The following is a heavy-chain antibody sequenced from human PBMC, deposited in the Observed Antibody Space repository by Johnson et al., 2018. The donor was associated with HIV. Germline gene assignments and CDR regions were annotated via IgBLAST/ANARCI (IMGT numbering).Heavy chain of an antibody. CDR2: IWYNGIEK. CDR3: AARPGVEGAFDI. Sequence: QVQLVESGGGVVQPGTSLRLSCEASGFNFRRFGMHWVRQAPGKGLEWVAVIWYNGIEKYYADSVKGRFTISRDNSKNTLYLQMNSLRAEDTAVYYCAARPGVEGAFDIWGQGTMVTVSS. CDR1: GFNFRRFG. J-gene: IGHJ3*02. V-gene: IGHV3-33*01. D-gene: IGHD3-3*01.